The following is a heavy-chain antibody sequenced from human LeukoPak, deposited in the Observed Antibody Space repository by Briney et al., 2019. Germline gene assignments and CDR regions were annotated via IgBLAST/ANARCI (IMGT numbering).Heavy chain of an antibody. Sequence: PGGSLRLSCAASGFTFSSYAMSWVRQAPGKGLEWVSAISGSGGSTYYADSVKGRFTISRDNSKNTLYLQMNSLRAGDTAVYYCAKDRGTYYDSSGYYSPYYFDYWGQGTLVTVSS. V-gene: IGHV3-23*01. CDR2: ISGSGGST. CDR3: AKDRGTYYDSSGYYSPYYFDY. D-gene: IGHD3-22*01. CDR1: GFTFSSYA. J-gene: IGHJ4*02.